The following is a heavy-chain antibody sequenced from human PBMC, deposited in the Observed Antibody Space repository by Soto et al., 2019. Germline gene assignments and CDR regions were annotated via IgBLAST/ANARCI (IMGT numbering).Heavy chain of an antibody. V-gene: IGHV1-2*02. D-gene: IGHD5-18*01. CDR3: ARGYGSSPNMELRFGMDV. Sequence: QVYLVQSGAEVRRPGASVKVSCTAFGYILTGYSLHWVRQAPGQGLEWMGWIDPNSGATNSAEKFHGRVSMARDTSIRAAYLEVSSLRSDDTAVYYCARGYGSSPNMELRFGMDVWGQGTTISVSS. CDR1: GYILTGYS. J-gene: IGHJ6*02. CDR2: IDPNSGAT.